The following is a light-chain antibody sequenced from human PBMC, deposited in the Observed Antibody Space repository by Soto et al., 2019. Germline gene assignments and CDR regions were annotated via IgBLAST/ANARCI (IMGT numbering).Light chain of an antibody. Sequence: EVVMRQSPATLYVSPGEGATLSCRASQGIGAILACYQHKPGQTPRLLIYDTSTRATGVPTRFSGSRSGAEFPLTINSLQSEDFAVYYCQPYNNWPLTFGGGTKVEIK. J-gene: IGKJ4*01. CDR2: DTS. CDR3: QPYNNWPLT. V-gene: IGKV3-15*01. CDR1: QGIGAI.